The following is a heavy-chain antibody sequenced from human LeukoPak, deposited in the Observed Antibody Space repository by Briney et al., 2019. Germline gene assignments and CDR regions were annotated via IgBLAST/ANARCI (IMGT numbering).Heavy chain of an antibody. CDR1: GFTLSSYA. Sequence: GGSLRLSCAASGFTLSSYAMSWVRQGPGKGLEWVSAISVSGNTYHADSVKGRFTISRDNSKNTLYLQMNSLRAEDTAVYYCATSWILMVTGAFDIWGQGTMVTVSS. V-gene: IGHV3-23*01. CDR3: ATSWILMVTGAFDI. D-gene: IGHD5-18*01. CDR2: ISVSGNT. J-gene: IGHJ3*02.